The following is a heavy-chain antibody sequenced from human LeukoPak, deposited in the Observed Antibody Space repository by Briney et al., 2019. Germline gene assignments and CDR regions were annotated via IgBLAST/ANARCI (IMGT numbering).Heavy chain of an antibody. D-gene: IGHD4-17*01. CDR2: VKEDGSDK. J-gene: IGHJ4*02. Sequence: GGSLRLSCAASGFSFSSYWMTWVRQAPGKGLEWVANVKEDGSDKYYVDSVKGRFTISRDNAKNSLYLQMNSLRAEDTAVYYCTKYGDDDTPGLNWGQGTLVTVSS. CDR3: TKYGDDDTPGLN. CDR1: GFSFSSYW. V-gene: IGHV3-7*02.